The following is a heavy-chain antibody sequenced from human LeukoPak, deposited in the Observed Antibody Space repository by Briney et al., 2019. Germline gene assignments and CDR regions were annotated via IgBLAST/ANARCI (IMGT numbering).Heavy chain of an antibody. CDR3: AKHTAMATLGDY. CDR1: GFTFSSYW. J-gene: IGHJ4*02. D-gene: IGHD5-18*01. CDR2: ISGSGGST. V-gene: IGHV3-23*01. Sequence: GGSLRLSCAASGFTFSSYWMSWVRQAPGKGLEWVSAISGSGGSTYYADSVKGRFTISRDNSKNTLYLQMNSLRAEDTAVYYCAKHTAMATLGDYWGQGTLVTVSS.